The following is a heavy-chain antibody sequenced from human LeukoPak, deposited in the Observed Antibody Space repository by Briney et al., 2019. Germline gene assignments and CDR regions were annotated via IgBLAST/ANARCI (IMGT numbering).Heavy chain of an antibody. D-gene: IGHD3-22*01. CDR2: IYNSGST. J-gene: IGHJ3*02. Sequence: SETLSLTCSVSGGSISSYYWSWIRQPPGKGLEWIGYIYNSGSTNYNPSLKSRVTMSGDTSKNQFSLKLSSVTAADTAVYYCALSRGGYYDSRSPSWAFDIWGQGTMVTVSS. CDR3: ALSRGGYYDSRSPSWAFDI. V-gene: IGHV4-59*01. CDR1: GGSISSYY.